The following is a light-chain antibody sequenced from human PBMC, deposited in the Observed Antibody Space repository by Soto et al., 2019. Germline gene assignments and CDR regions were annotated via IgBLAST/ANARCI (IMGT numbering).Light chain of an antibody. Sequence: DIQLTQSPSFLSASVGDRVTITCRASQGISSYLAWYQQKPGKAPKLLIYAASTLQSGVPSRLSGSGSGTEFTLTIRSLQPEDFATYYCQQLNSYPLFGPGTKVDIK. CDR3: QQLNSYPL. CDR1: QGISSY. J-gene: IGKJ3*01. V-gene: IGKV1-9*01. CDR2: AAS.